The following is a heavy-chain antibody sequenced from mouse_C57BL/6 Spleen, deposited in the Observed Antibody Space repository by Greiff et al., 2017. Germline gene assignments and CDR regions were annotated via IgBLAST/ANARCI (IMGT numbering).Heavy chain of an antibody. D-gene: IGHD2-5*01. Sequence: EVQVVESGGGLVKPGGSLKLSCAASGFTFSSYTMSWVRQTPEKRLEWVATISGGGGNTYYPDSVKGRFTISRDNAKNTLYLQMSSLRSEDAALYYCARQHYSNSFAYWGQGTLVTVSA. J-gene: IGHJ3*01. V-gene: IGHV5-9*01. CDR1: GFTFSSYT. CDR3: ARQHYSNSFAY. CDR2: ISGGGGNT.